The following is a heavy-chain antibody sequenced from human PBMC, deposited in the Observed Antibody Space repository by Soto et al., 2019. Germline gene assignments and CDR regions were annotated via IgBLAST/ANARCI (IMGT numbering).Heavy chain of an antibody. J-gene: IGHJ5*02. CDR3: ARDARGIAVAGTLGWFDP. Sequence: GAAVQVSCKASGYTFTSYGISWVRQAPGQGLEWMGWISAYNGNTNYAQKLQGRVTMTTDTSTSTAYMELRSLRSDDTAVYYCARDARGIAVAGTLGWFDPWGQGTLGTGSP. V-gene: IGHV1-18*01. D-gene: IGHD6-19*01. CDR1: GYTFTSYG. CDR2: ISAYNGNT.